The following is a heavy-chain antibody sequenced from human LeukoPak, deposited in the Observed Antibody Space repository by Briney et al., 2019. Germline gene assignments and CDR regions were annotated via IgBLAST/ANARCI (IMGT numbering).Heavy chain of an antibody. V-gene: IGHV4-59*08. CDR1: GGSINSYY. J-gene: IGHJ4*02. Sequence: SETLSLTCTVSGGSINSYYWSWIRQPPGKGLEWIGYIYYIGSTSYNPSLKSRVTISVDTSKGQFFLNLNSVTAADTAVYYCARGYCRGGSCHFDYWGQGTLVTVSS. D-gene: IGHD2-15*01. CDR3: ARGYCRGGSCHFDY. CDR2: IYYIGST.